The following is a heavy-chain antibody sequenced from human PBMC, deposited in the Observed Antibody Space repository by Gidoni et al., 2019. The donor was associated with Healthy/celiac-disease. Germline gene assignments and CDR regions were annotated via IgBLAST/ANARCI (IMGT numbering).Heavy chain of an antibody. D-gene: IGHD5-18*01. CDR1: GFPFSSYA. Sequence: EVQLLESGGGLVQPGGSLRLSCAASGFPFSSYAMSWVRQAPGKGLEWVSAISGSGGSTYYADSVKGRFTISRDNSKNTLYLQMNSLRAEDTAVYYCAKDSGYSYGGPAYDNWGQGTLVTVSS. CDR3: AKDSGYSYGGPAYDN. V-gene: IGHV3-23*01. CDR2: ISGSGGST. J-gene: IGHJ4*02.